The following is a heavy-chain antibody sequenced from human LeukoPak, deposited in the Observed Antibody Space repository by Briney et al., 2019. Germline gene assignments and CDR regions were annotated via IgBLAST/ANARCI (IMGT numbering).Heavy chain of an antibody. V-gene: IGHV4-38-2*01. CDR2: IYHTGST. CDR1: GYSISRGYY. CDR3: ARAGWIITSGIDY. Sequence: MPSETLSLTCGVSGYSISRGYYWAWIRQPPGKGLEWIGTIYHTGSTYYNPSLESRVTISVDTSKNEFSLNLNSVTAADTAVYYCARAGWIITSGIDYWDQGALVTVSS. J-gene: IGHJ4*02. D-gene: IGHD1-20*01.